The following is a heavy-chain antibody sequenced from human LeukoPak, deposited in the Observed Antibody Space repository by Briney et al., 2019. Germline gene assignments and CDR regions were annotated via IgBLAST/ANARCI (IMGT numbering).Heavy chain of an antibody. Sequence: QAGGSLRLSCAASGFTFSSYGMHWVRQAPGKGLEWVAVIWYDGSNKYYADSVKGRFTISRDNSKNTLYLQMNSLRAEDTAVYYCARDANSQLKTTVTPGGYFDYWGQGTLVTVSS. CDR3: ARDANSQLKTTVTPGGYFDY. V-gene: IGHV3-33*01. J-gene: IGHJ4*02. CDR2: IWYDGSNK. CDR1: GFTFSSYG. D-gene: IGHD4-17*01.